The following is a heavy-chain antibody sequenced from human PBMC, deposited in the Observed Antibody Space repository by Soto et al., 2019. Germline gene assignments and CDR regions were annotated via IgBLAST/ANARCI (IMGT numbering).Heavy chain of an antibody. CDR2: IYYSGST. CDR1: GRSISSGDYY. V-gene: IGHV4-30-4*01. J-gene: IGHJ4*02. CDR3: ARVGSSIAVRPVDY. D-gene: IGHD6-6*01. Sequence: QVQLQESGPGLVKPSQTLSLTCTVSGRSISSGDYYWSWIRQPPGKGLEWIGYIYYSGSTYYNPSLKSRFTRSLDTSKNQFSLKLSSVTAADTAVYYCARVGSSIAVRPVDYWGQGTLASVSS.